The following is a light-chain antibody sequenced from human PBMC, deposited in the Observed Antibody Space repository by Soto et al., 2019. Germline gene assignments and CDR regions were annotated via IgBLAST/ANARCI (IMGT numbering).Light chain of an antibody. CDR1: RGHSSYA. Sequence: QLVLTQSPSASASLGASVKLTCTLSRGHSSYAIAWHQQQPEKGPRYLMKLNNDGSHSKGDGIPDRFSGSSSGAERYLTISSLQSEDEADYYCQTWGTGTWVFGGGTKLTVL. CDR3: QTWGTGTWV. V-gene: IGLV4-69*01. J-gene: IGLJ3*02. CDR2: LNNDGSH.